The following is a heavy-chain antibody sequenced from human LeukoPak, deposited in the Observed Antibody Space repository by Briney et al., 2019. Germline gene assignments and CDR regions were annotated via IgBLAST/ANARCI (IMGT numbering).Heavy chain of an antibody. J-gene: IGHJ5*02. CDR3: ARDVRQTYYDFWSGLGAPGNWFDP. CDR1: GFTFSSYW. Sequence: GGSLRLSCAASGFTFSSYWMSWVRQAPGKGLEWVAHIKQDGSEKYYVDSVKGRFTISRDNAKNSLYLQMNSLRAEDTAVYYCARDVRQTYYDFWSGLGAPGNWFDPWGQGTLVTVSS. V-gene: IGHV3-7*01. D-gene: IGHD3-3*01. CDR2: IKQDGSEK.